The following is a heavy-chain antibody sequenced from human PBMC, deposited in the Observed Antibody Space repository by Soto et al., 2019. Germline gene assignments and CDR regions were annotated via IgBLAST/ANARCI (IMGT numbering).Heavy chain of an antibody. V-gene: IGHV5-51*01. CDR2: IYPGDSDT. CDR3: ARDFCSGTPCYEFDY. J-gene: IGHJ4*02. CDR1: GYRFTNYW. D-gene: IGHD2-2*01. Sequence: PGESLKISCKGSGYRFTNYWIGWVRQMPGKGLEWMGIIYPGDSDTRYSPSFQGQVTISADKSINTAYLQWSSLKASDTAMYYCARDFCSGTPCYEFDYGGQETQVTVPS.